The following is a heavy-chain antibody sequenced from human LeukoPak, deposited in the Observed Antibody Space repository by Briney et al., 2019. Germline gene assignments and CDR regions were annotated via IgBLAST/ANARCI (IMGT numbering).Heavy chain of an antibody. D-gene: IGHD3-3*01. V-gene: IGHV3-7*01. CDR3: ATEGFPTTIFGVVTIFDY. Sequence: GGSLRLSCAASGFTFSSYWMSWVRQAPGKGLEWVTNIKQDGSEKYYVDSVKGRFTISRDNAKNSLYLQMNSLRAEDTAVYYCATEGFPTTIFGVVTIFDYWGQGTLVTVSS. CDR1: GFTFSSYW. CDR2: IKQDGSEK. J-gene: IGHJ4*02.